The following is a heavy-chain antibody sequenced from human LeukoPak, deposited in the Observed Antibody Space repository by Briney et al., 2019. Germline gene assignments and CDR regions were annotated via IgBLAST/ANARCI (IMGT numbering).Heavy chain of an antibody. CDR1: GFTFSNFK. V-gene: IGHV3-48*02. Sequence: GGSLRLSCAASGFTFSNFKMIWVRQAPGKGLEWVSYIDKTGILDYADSVKGRITISRDNAKNSLYLQMNSLRDEDTAVYYCARGFPPPYYDSSGYDYWGQGTLVTVSS. CDR2: IDKTGIL. J-gene: IGHJ4*02. D-gene: IGHD3-22*01. CDR3: ARGFPPPYYDSSGYDY.